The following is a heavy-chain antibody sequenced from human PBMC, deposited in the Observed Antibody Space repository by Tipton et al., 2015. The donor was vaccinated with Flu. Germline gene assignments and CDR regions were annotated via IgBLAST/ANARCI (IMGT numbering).Heavy chain of an antibody. CDR3: ARGDGYNFDY. CDR2: IYRSGST. V-gene: IGHV4-38-2*02. CDR1: GYSISSGFY. D-gene: IGHD5-24*01. J-gene: IGHJ4*02. Sequence: TLSLTCTVSGYSISSGFYWGWIRQPPGKGLEWIGNIYRSGSTFYNPSLKSRVTISVDTSKNQFSLKLSSVTAADTAVYYCARGDGYNFDYWGQGTLATVSS.